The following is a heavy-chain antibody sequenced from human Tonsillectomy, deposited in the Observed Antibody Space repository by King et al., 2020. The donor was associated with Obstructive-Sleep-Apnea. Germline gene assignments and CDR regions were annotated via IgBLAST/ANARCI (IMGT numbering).Heavy chain of an antibody. CDR1: GLTVSSNY. J-gene: IGHJ6*02. CDR2: IYRDGTT. CDR3: AREEYYGSGIYGMDV. Sequence: VQLVESGGGLVQPGGSLRLSCAASGLTVSSNYMSRVRQAPGKGLEWVSVIYRDGTTKYADSVKGRFTLSRDYSKNRLHLQMNSLRGEDTAVYYCAREEYYGSGIYGMDVWGQGTTVAVSS. V-gene: IGHV3-53*04. D-gene: IGHD3-10*01.